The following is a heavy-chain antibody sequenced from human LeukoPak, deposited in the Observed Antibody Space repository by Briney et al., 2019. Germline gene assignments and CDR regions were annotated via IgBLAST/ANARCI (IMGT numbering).Heavy chain of an antibody. J-gene: IGHJ3*02. CDR2: IYYSGST. CDR1: GGPISSGGYY. CDR3: ARDLDPDAFDI. V-gene: IGHV4-31*03. Sequence: PSETLSLTCTVSGGPISSGGYYWNWIRQHPGKGLEWIGYIYYSGSTYYNPSLRSRVTISVDTSKNQFSLKLSSVTAADTAVYYCARDLDPDAFDIWGQGTMVIVSS. D-gene: IGHD1-1*01.